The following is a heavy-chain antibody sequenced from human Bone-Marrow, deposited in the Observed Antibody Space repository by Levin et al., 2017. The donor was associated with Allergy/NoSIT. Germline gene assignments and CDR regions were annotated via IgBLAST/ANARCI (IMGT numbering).Heavy chain of an antibody. CDR3: EHRQRGYCSAIKCRTFDY. V-gene: IGHV2-5*02. D-gene: IGHD2-15*01. CDR1: GFSLSTRGAG. J-gene: IGHJ4*02. Sequence: SGPTLVKPTQTLTLTCTFSGFSLSTRGAGVGWIRQPPGNALEWLGVIYWDDDKGYSPSLKSRVTITKDTSINQVVHIKTDMDHADTANYDCEHRQRGYCSAIKCRTFDYWGQGTLVTVSS. CDR2: IYWDDDK.